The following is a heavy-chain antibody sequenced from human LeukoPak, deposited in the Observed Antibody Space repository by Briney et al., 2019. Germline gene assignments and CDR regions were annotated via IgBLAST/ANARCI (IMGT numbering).Heavy chain of an antibody. CDR3: ARGDYYDSSGYYFPDAFDI. Sequence: GGSLRLSCAASGFTFSNYVMSWVRKAPGKGLEWVSGIYGSGTTHYADSVKGRFTISRDNSKNTLYLQMSSLRAEDTAVYYCARGDYYDSSGYYFPDAFDIWGQGTMVTVSS. J-gene: IGHJ3*02. CDR1: GFTFSNYV. V-gene: IGHV3-23*05. CDR2: IYGSGTT. D-gene: IGHD3-22*01.